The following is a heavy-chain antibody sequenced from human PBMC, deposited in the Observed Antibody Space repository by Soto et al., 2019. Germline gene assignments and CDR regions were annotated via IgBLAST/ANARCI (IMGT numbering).Heavy chain of an antibody. J-gene: IGHJ4*02. V-gene: IGHV3-23*01. CDR3: AKDQTRDVGATYNY. CDR1: GFTFSSYA. Sequence: GGSLRLSCAASGFTFSSYAMSWVRQAPGKGLEWVSAISGSGGSTYYADSVKGRFTISRDNSKNTLYLQMNSLRAEDTAVYYCAKDQTRDVGATYNYWGQGTLVTVSS. D-gene: IGHD1-26*01. CDR2: ISGSGGST.